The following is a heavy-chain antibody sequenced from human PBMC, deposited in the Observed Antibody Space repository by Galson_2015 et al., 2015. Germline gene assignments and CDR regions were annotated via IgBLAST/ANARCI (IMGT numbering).Heavy chain of an antibody. J-gene: IGHJ4*02. CDR1: GFTFSSSA. CDR2: LSHTGSGI. Sequence: SLRLSCAASGFTFSSSAMNWVRQAPGKGLEWVSALSHTGSGIYYADSVKGRFTISRDNSKNTLYLHLNSLRADDTAVYYCAKDRRAVVMSAIDYWGQGTQVTVSS. D-gene: IGHD2-21*02. CDR3: AKDRRAVVMSAIDY. V-gene: IGHV3-23*01.